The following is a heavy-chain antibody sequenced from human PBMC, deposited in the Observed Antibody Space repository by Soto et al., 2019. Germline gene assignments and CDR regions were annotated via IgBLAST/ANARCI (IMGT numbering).Heavy chain of an antibody. CDR1: GVTFSSYA. V-gene: IGHV3-23*01. J-gene: IGHJ5*02. Sequence: PGGSLRLSCAASGVTFSSYAMSWVRQAPGKGLEWVSAISGSGGSTYYADSVKGRFTISRDNSKNTLYLQMNSLRAEDTAVYYCAKDRGYPDWFDPWGQGTLVTVSS. CDR3: AKDRGYPDWFDP. D-gene: IGHD5-12*01. CDR2: ISGSGGST.